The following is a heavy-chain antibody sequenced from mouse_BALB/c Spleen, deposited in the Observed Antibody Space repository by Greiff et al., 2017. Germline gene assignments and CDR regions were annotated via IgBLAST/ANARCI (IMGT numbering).Heavy chain of an antibody. CDR1: GFTFSNYW. D-gene: IGHD1-2*01. CDR3: TSTALFDY. J-gene: IGHJ2*01. V-gene: IGHV6-6*02. CDR2: IRLKSNNYAT. Sequence: EVKLQESGGGLVQPGGSMKLSCVASGFTFSNYWMNWVRQSPEKGLEWVAEIRLKSNNYATHYAESVKGRFTISRDDSKSSVYLQMNNLRAEDTGIYYCTSTALFDYWGQGTTLTVSS.